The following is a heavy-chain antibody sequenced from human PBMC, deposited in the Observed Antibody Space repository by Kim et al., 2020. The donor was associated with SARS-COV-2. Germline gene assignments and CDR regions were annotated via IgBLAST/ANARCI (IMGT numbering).Heavy chain of an antibody. J-gene: IGHJ6*02. Sequence: ASVKVSCKASGYTFTSYDINWVRQATGQGLEWMGWMNPNSGNTGYAQKFQGRVTMTRNTSISTAYMELSSLRSEDTAVYYCARGGGYYYGSGSFRRDYYYGMDVWGQGTTVTVSS. CDR2: MNPNSGNT. V-gene: IGHV1-8*01. CDR3: ARGGGYYYGSGSFRRDYYYGMDV. D-gene: IGHD3-10*01. CDR1: GYTFTSYD.